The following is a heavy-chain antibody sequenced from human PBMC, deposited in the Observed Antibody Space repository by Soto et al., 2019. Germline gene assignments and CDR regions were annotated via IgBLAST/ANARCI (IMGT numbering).Heavy chain of an antibody. Sequence: PSETLSLTCAVSGYSISSSYYWGWIRQPPGKGLEWIGSIYYSGSTYYNPSLKSRVTISVDTSKNQFSLKLSSVTAADTAVYYCARSEYSSSSSWFDPWGQGALVTVSS. D-gene: IGHD6-6*01. V-gene: IGHV4-38-2*01. CDR2: IYYSGST. CDR3: ARSEYSSSSSWFDP. CDR1: GYSISSSYY. J-gene: IGHJ5*02.